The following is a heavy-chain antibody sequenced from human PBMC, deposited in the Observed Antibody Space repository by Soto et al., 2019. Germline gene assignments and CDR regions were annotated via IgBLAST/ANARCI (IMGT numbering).Heavy chain of an antibody. V-gene: IGHV1-58*01. D-gene: IGHD3-9*01. CDR3: AAEMYILIRRGGMDV. CDR1: GFTFTTSA. CDR2: IVVGSGNT. Sequence: SVKVSCKASGFTFTTSAVQWVRQTRGQRLEWIGWIVVGSGNTNYAQKFQERVTITRDMSTSTAYMELSSLRSEDTAVYYCAAEMYILIRRGGMDVWGQGTTVTVSS. J-gene: IGHJ6*02.